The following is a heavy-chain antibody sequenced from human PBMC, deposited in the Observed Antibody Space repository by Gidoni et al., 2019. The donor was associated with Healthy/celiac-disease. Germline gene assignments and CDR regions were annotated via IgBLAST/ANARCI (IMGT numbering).Heavy chain of an antibody. Sequence: QVQLVESGGGVFQPGTSLRLPCAESGSTFSSYGRHWGRQAPGKGREWGAVIWYDGSNKYHADSVKGRFTISRDNSKNTLYLQMNSLRAEDTAVYYCAREVYSYASYYYYYGMDVWGQGTTVTVSS. CDR3: AREVYSYASYYYYYGMDV. D-gene: IGHD5-18*01. J-gene: IGHJ6*02. CDR2: IWYDGSNK. V-gene: IGHV3-33*01. CDR1: GSTFSSYG.